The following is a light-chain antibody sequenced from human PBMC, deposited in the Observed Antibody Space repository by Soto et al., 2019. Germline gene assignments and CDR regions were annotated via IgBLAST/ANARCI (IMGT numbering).Light chain of an antibody. CDR3: SSYTSSSTLV. Sequence: QSALTQPASVSGSPGQSITISCTGTSSDVGGYNYGSWYQQHPGKAPKLMIYDVSNRPSGVSNRFSGSKSGNTASLTISGLQAEDEADYYCSSYTSSSTLVFGNGTKVTVL. V-gene: IGLV2-14*01. J-gene: IGLJ1*01. CDR2: DVS. CDR1: SSDVGGYNY.